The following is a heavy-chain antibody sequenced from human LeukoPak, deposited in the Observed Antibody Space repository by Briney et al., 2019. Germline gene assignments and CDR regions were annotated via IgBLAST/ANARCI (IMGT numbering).Heavy chain of an antibody. V-gene: IGHV3-53*01. CDR1: GFTVSSNY. J-gene: IGHJ6*02. CDR3: ASPGRHTYYYYGMDV. Sequence: GGSLRLSCAASGFTVSSNYMSWVRQAPGKGLEWVSVIYSGGSTYYADSVKGRFTISRDNSKNTLYLQMNSLRAEDTAVYYCASPGRHTYYYYGMDVWGQGTTVTVSS. D-gene: IGHD3-10*01. CDR2: IYSGGST.